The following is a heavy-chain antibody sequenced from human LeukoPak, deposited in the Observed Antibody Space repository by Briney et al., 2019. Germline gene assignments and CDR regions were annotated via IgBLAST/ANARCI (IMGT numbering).Heavy chain of an antibody. CDR2: IKEDGGET. Sequence: GGSLRLSCAASGFTFSTYWMTWVRQAPGKGLEWVAFIKEDGGETYYVDSVKGRFTISRDNAENSLYLQMNSLRAEDTAVYYCARDRGGRSGLDDWGQGTLVTVSS. D-gene: IGHD2-15*01. V-gene: IGHV3-7*04. CDR3: ARDRGGRSGLDD. J-gene: IGHJ4*02. CDR1: GFTFSTYW.